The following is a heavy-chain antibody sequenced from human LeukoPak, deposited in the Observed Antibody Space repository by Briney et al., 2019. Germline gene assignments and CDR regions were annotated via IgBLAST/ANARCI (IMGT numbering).Heavy chain of an antibody. CDR3: ARGLTIFGVVIKPAGY. CDR1: GYTFTSYD. V-gene: IGHV1-8*01. CDR2: MNPNSGNT. Sequence: ASVKVSCTASGYTFTSYDINWVRQATGQGLEWMGWMNPNSGNTGYAQKFQGRVTMTRNTSISTAYMELSSLRSEDTAVYYCARGLTIFGVVIKPAGYWGQGTLVTVSS. D-gene: IGHD3-3*01. J-gene: IGHJ4*02.